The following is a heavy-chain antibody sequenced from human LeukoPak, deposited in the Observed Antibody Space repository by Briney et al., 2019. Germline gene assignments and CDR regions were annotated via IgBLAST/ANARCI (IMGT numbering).Heavy chain of an antibody. D-gene: IGHD4-23*01. CDR1: GYTFTSYG. CDR2: IIPIFGTT. Sequence: SVKVSCKASGYTFTSYGISWVRQAPGQGLEWMGGIIPIFGTTNYAQKFQGRVTITADESTSTAYMELSSLRSEDTAVYYCARVKNYGGNSGNYYYYYMDVWGKGTTVTISS. CDR3: ARVKNYGGNSGNYYYYYMDV. J-gene: IGHJ6*03. V-gene: IGHV1-69*13.